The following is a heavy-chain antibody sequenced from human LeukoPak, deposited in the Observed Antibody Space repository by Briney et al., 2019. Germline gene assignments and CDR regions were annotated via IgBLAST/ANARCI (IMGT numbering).Heavy chain of an antibody. J-gene: IGHJ5*02. CDR2: ISPYNGNT. CDR3: ARVPVTMGRHWFDP. D-gene: IGHD3-10*01. V-gene: IGHV1-18*01. Sequence: ASVKVSCKASGYTFTNYGLSWVRQAPGQGLEWMGWISPYNGNTNYAQKVQGRVTLTTDTPTGTGYMELRSLRSDDTAVYYCARVPVTMGRHWFDPWGQGTLVTVSS. CDR1: GYTFTNYG.